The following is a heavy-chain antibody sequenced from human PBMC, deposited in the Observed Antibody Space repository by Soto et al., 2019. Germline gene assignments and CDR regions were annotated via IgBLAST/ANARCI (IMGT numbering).Heavy chain of an antibody. CDR2: ISGSGGST. J-gene: IGHJ5*02. Sequence: GGSLRLSCAASGFTFSSYAMSWVRQAPGKGLEWVSAISGSGGSTYYADSVKGRFTISRDNSKNTLYLQMNSLRAEDTAVYYCAKDPRNYDYVWGSYPNWFDPWGQGTLVTVSS. CDR1: GFTFSSYA. D-gene: IGHD3-16*01. V-gene: IGHV3-23*01. CDR3: AKDPRNYDYVWGSYPNWFDP.